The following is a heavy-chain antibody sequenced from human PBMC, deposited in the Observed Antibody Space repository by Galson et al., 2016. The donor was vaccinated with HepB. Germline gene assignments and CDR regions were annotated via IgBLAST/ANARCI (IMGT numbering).Heavy chain of an antibody. CDR2: MNPNSGNT. CDR3: ARVVFSIGRGRPSYYFDY. V-gene: IGHV1-8*01. J-gene: IGHJ4*02. CDR1: GYTFTSHD. D-gene: IGHD3-10*01. Sequence: SVKVSCKASGYTFTSHDFIWVRQATGQGLEWVGWMNPNSGNTDYAQTFQGRITMTRNTPISTGYMELSGLRFEDTAVYYCARVVFSIGRGRPSYYFDYGGQGTLVTVSS.